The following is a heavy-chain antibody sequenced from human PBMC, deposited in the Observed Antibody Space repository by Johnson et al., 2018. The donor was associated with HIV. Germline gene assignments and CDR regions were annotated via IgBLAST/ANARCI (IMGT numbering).Heavy chain of an antibody. CDR2: IYPHGNT. D-gene: IGHD4-11*01. J-gene: IGHJ3*02. Sequence: VQLVESGGGLIQPGWSLRLSCAASGFTVSSNYMTWVRQAPGKGLEWVSLIYPHGNTYYADSVKGRFTISRDNAKKSLYLQMNNLRAEDTAVYYCVRDDGSNYEAFDIWGQGTMVAVSS. V-gene: IGHV3-53*01. CDR1: GFTVSSNY. CDR3: VRDDGSNYEAFDI.